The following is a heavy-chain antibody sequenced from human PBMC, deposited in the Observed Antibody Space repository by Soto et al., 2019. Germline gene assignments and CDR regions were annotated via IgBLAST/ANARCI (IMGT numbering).Heavy chain of an antibody. CDR2: VSHDGRNT. V-gene: IGHV3-30*18. J-gene: IGHJ4*02. Sequence: VQLVESGGGVVQPGRSLRLSCAASGFTFSDYAMHWVRQAPGKGLEWVAVVSHDGRNTHYADSVKVRFTISRDSSKNTGSLEMTSLRAEDTAVYYCAKGGRQWLVTSDFNYWGQGALVTVSS. CDR1: GFTFSDYA. D-gene: IGHD6-19*01. CDR3: AKGGRQWLVTSDFNY.